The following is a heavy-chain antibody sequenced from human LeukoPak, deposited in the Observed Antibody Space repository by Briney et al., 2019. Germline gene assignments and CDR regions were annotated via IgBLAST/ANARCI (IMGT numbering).Heavy chain of an antibody. Sequence: SETLSLTCTVSGGSISSSSYYWGWIRQPPGKGLEWIGSIYYSGSTYYNPPLKSRVTISVDTSKNQFSLKLSSVSAADTAVYYCARRAVDTAMVTRSQDYYYYYMDVWGKGTTVTVSS. J-gene: IGHJ6*03. D-gene: IGHD5-18*01. CDR1: GGSISSSSYY. CDR2: IYYSGST. V-gene: IGHV4-39*07. CDR3: ARRAVDTAMVTRSQDYYYYYMDV.